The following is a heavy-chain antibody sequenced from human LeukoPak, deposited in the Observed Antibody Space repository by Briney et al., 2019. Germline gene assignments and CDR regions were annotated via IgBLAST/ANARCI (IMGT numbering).Heavy chain of an antibody. V-gene: IGHV3-20*04. Sequence: GGSLRLSCAHSGFTFDDYGMRWVRPTPRKGVDWVSGINWNGGYTGYVDSVKGRFTITRDNAKNSLYPQMHSLRAEDTALYYCARGLRYFDWLLCDYWGQGTLVTVSS. D-gene: IGHD3-9*01. CDR2: INWNGGYT. CDR1: GFTFDDYG. J-gene: IGHJ4*02. CDR3: ARGLRYFDWLLCDY.